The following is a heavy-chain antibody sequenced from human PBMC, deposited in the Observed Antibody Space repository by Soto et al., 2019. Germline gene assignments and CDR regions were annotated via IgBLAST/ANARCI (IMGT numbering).Heavy chain of an antibody. J-gene: IGHJ6*02. CDR3: TRGSDIVLVPANMNYYYYGMDV. Sequence: QVQLVESVGGVVQPGRSLRLSCAASGFTFSSYGMHWVRQAPGKGLEWVAVISYDGSNKYYADSVKGRFTISRDNSKNTLYLQMNSLRAEDTAVYYCTRGSDIVLVPANMNYYYYGMDVWGQGTTVTVSS. CDR1: GFTFSSYG. CDR2: ISYDGSNK. V-gene: IGHV3-30*03. D-gene: IGHD2-2*01.